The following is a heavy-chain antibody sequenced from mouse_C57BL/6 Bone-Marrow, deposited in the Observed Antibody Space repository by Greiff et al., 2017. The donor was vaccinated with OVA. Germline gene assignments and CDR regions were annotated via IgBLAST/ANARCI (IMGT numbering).Heavy chain of an antibody. CDR1: GFSFNTYA. CDR2: IRSKSNNYAT. Sequence: EPGGGLVQPKGSLKLSCAASGFSFNTYAMNWVRQAPGKGLEWVARIRSKSNNYATYYADSVKDRFTISRDDSESMLYLQMNNLKTEDTAMYYCVRHGSSYFDYWGQGTTLTVSS. D-gene: IGHD1-1*01. V-gene: IGHV10-1*01. J-gene: IGHJ2*01. CDR3: VRHGSSYFDY.